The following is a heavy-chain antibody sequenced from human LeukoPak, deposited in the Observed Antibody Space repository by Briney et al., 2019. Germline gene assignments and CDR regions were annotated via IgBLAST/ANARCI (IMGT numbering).Heavy chain of an antibody. Sequence: GGSLRLSCAASGFTFSSYGMHWVRQAPGKGLEWVAVISYDGSNKYYADSVKGRFTISRDNSKNTLYLQMNSLRAEDTAVYYCAKGSGSGYPQVIDYWGQGTLVTVSS. CDR2: ISYDGSNK. D-gene: IGHD3-22*01. CDR1: GFTFSSYG. CDR3: AKGSGSGYPQVIDY. V-gene: IGHV3-30*18. J-gene: IGHJ4*02.